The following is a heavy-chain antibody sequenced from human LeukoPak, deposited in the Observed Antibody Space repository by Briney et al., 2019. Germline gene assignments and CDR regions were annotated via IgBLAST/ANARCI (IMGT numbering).Heavy chain of an antibody. CDR2: VYSTGTT. D-gene: IGHD2-15*01. V-gene: IGHV3-53*01. J-gene: IGHJ4*02. CDR3: AKDVGYCRAPNCRFFDY. CDR1: GFNVSTNF. Sequence: PGGSLRLSCAASGFNVSTNFMTWVRQAPGKVLEWVSIVYSTGTTYYAESVKGRFTISRDNSKNTLFLQMNSLRAEDTAMYYCAKDVGYCRAPNCRFFDYWGQGTLVIVSS.